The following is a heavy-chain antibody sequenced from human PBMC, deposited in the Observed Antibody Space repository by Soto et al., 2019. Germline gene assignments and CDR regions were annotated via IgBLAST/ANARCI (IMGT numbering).Heavy chain of an antibody. CDR3: AKDKYTDSVRKVWFFDY. J-gene: IGHJ2*01. Sequence: EVQLLESGGGLVKPGGSLRLSCAASGFTFSKYAMSWVRLAPGRGLEWVSSISANGGITDYADSVKGRFTISRDNLQNFLSLQMDSLRGDDTALYCCAKDKYTDSVRKVWFFDYWGRGTLVTVSS. CDR1: GFTFSKYA. D-gene: IGHD2-15*01. CDR2: ISANGGIT. V-gene: IGHV3-23*01.